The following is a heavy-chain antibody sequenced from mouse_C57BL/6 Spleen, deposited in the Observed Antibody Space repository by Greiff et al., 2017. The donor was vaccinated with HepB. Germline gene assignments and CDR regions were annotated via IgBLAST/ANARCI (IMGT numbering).Heavy chain of an antibody. J-gene: IGHJ1*03. CDR3: ARPYCYSSGNGDLDD. Sequence: EVQLVESGGGLVKPGGSLKLSCAASGFTFSDYGMHWVRQTPEKGLEWVAYISSGSSTNYYADTVKGRFTIARDNAKNTLFLQMTSLRSEDTAMYYCARPYCYSSGNGDLDDWGTGTTVTVSS. V-gene: IGHV5-17*01. CDR2: ISSGSSTN. CDR1: GFTFSDYG. D-gene: IGHD1-1*01.